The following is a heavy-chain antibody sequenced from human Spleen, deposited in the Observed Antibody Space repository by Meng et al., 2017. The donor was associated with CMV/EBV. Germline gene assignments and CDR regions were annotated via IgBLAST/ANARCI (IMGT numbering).Heavy chain of an antibody. CDR2: ISSSSSYI. CDR3: ARDYTGRYYGMDV. D-gene: IGHD3-16*01. Sequence: GESLKISCAASGFTFSSYSMNWVRRAPGKGLEWVSSISSSSSYIYYADSVKGRFTISRDNAKNSLYLQMNSLRAEDTAVYYCARDYTGRYYGMDVWGQGTTVTVSS. V-gene: IGHV3-21*01. J-gene: IGHJ6*02. CDR1: GFTFSSYS.